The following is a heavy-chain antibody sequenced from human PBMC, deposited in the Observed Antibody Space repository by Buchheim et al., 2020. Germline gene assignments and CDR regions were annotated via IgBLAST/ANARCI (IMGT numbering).Heavy chain of an antibody. CDR3: AKDPLRCGELFPLWSVGSDS. Sequence: QVQLVESGGGVVQPGRSLRLSCAASAFTFSNYGMHWVRQAPGKGLEWVAVISYDGSNKYYGDSVKGRFTISRDNSKNTLYLNMNSLRAEDTPVYYCAKDPLRCGELFPLWSVGSDSGGQEPL. D-gene: IGHD3-10*01. CDR1: AFTFSNYG. V-gene: IGHV3-30*18. CDR2: ISYDGSNK. J-gene: IGHJ4*02.